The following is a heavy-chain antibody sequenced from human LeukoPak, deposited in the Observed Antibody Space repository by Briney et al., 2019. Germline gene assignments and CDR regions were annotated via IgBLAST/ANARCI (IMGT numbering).Heavy chain of an antibody. Sequence: ASVKVSCKASGYTFTGYYMHWVRQAPGQGLEWMGWINPNSGGTNYAQKFQGRVTMTRDTSISTAYMELSRLRSDDTAVYYCARGGEYSISVSRELADYWGQGTLVTVSS. D-gene: IGHD6-6*01. J-gene: IGHJ4*02. CDR1: GYTFTGYY. CDR3: ARGGEYSISVSRELADY. CDR2: INPNSGGT. V-gene: IGHV1-2*02.